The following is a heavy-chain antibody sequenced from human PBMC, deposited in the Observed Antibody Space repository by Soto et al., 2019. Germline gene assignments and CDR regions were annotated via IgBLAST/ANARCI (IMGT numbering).Heavy chain of an antibody. CDR1: GGTFSSYA. CDR3: ARAGSSGATYYYYGMDV. D-gene: IGHD3-22*01. V-gene: IGHV1-46*01. CDR2: INPSGGST. Sequence: ASVKVSCKASGGTFSSYAISWVRQAPGQGLEWMGIINPSGGSTSYAQKFQGRVTMTRDTSTSTVYMELSSLRSEDTAVYYCARAGSSGATYYYYGMDVWGQGTTVTVSS. J-gene: IGHJ6*02.